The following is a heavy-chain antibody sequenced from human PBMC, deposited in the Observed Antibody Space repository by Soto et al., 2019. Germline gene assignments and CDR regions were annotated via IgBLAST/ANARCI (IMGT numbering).Heavy chain of an antibody. Sequence: PGGSLRLSCAASEVAFSNYAMSWVRQAPGKGLEWVSTISGSGSSTYYADSVKGRFTISRDNSKNTLYLQMNSLRAEDTAIYYCSNRDNSNYGGLFDYWGQGTVVTVSS. D-gene: IGHD4-4*01. CDR1: EVAFSNYA. CDR2: ISGSGSST. V-gene: IGHV3-23*01. CDR3: SNRDNSNYGGLFDY. J-gene: IGHJ4*02.